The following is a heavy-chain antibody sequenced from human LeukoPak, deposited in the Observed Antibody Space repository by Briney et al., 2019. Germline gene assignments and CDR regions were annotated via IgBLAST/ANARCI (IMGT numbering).Heavy chain of an antibody. CDR1: GFTFDDYA. J-gene: IGHJ4*02. D-gene: IGHD1-26*01. CDR2: ISGDGGST. V-gene: IGHV3-43*02. Sequence: SGGSLRLSCAASGFTFDDYAMHWVRQAPGKGLEWVSLISGDGGSTYYADSVKGRFTISRDNAKNSLYLQMNSLRAEDTAVYYCARDLIPSLVGATSVGFDYWGQGTLVTVSS. CDR3: ARDLIPSLVGATSVGFDY.